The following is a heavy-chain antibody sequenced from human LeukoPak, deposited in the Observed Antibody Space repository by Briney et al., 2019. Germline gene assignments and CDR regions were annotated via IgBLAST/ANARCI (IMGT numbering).Heavy chain of an antibody. Sequence: SGGSLRLSCAASGFTFSSYSMNWDRQAPGKGLEWVSSISSSSSYIYYADSVKGRFTISRDNAKNSLYLQMNSLRAEDTAVYYSARSTYYYGSGSYGIDPWGQGTLVTVSS. CDR2: ISSSSSYI. V-gene: IGHV3-21*01. CDR1: GFTFSSYS. D-gene: IGHD3-10*01. CDR3: ARSTYYYGSGSYGIDP. J-gene: IGHJ5*02.